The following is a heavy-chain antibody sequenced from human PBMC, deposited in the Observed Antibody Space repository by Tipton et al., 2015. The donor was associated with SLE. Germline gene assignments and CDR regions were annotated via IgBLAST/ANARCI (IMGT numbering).Heavy chain of an antibody. D-gene: IGHD1-26*01. J-gene: IGHJ6*02. CDR1: GYTFTSYA. CDR3: ANHLGLAGAETGMDV. Sequence: QLVQSGSELKKPGASVKVSCKASGYTFTSYAMNWVRQAPGQGLEWMGWISAYNGNTNYAQKLQGRVTMTTDTSTSTAYMELSSLRSEDTAVYYCANHLGLAGAETGMDVWGQGTTVTVSS. V-gene: IGHV1-18*01. CDR2: ISAYNGNT.